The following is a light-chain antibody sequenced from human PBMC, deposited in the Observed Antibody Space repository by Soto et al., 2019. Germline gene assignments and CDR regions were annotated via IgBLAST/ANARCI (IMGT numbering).Light chain of an antibody. J-gene: IGKJ1*01. CDR2: GAS. V-gene: IGKV3-20*01. CDR3: QQYGSSPQT. CDR1: QSVSSSY. Sequence: EIVLTQSPGTLSLSPGERATLSCRASQSVSSSYLAWYQQKPGQAPRLLICGASSRATGIPDRFSGSGSGTDFTLTISRLEPEDFAVYYCQQYGSSPQTFGQGTKVEIK.